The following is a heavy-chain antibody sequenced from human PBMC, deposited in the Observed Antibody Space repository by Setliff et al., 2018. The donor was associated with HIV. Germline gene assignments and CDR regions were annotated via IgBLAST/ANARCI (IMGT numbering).Heavy chain of an antibody. J-gene: IGHJ4*03. CDR1: GGSLSTSGTY. CDR2: IHFSGGT. CDR3: ARDLSGYTFDY. Sequence: SETLSLTCTVSGGSLSTSGTYWSWIRQHPERGLEWIGYIHFSGGTYYNPSLPSLESRVTISVDTSKNQFSLMLKSVTAADTAVYFCARDLSGYTFDYWGRGTLVTVSS. D-gene: IGHD3-22*01. V-gene: IGHV4-31*03.